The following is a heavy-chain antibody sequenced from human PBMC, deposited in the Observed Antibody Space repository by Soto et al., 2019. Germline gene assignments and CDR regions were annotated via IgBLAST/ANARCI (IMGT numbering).Heavy chain of an antibody. Sequence: VQLVESGGGLVQPGGSSRLSCFASGFAFDSYWMHWVRQAPGQGLEWVARISDDAARIDYATSVKGRFTIARDNAQNTLFLEMKHLRGDDTGIYYCTRGPRPSSTGTGAFWGRGVLVAVSS. V-gene: IGHV3-74*01. CDR3: TRGPRPSSTGTGAF. CDR1: GFAFDSYW. D-gene: IGHD1-1*01. J-gene: IGHJ4*02. CDR2: ISDDAARI.